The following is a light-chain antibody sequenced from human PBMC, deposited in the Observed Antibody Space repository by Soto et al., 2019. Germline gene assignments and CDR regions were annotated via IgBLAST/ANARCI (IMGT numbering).Light chain of an antibody. CDR3: QKYDSAPRT. Sequence: DIQMTQSPSTLSASVGDRVSITCRASQSISIWLAWYQQKPGKAPKLLIYKASSLESGVPSRFSGSGSGTEFTLTISSLQPDDFATYYCQKYDSAPRTFGQGTKVDIK. CDR1: QSISIW. J-gene: IGKJ1*01. V-gene: IGKV1-5*03. CDR2: KAS.